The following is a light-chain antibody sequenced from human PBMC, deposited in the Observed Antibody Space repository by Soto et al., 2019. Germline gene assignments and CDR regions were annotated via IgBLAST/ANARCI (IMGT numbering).Light chain of an antibody. CDR3: ISYSRSSTYV. V-gene: IGLV2-14*03. CDR2: DVS. CDR1: SSDVGGFNF. J-gene: IGLJ1*01. Sequence: QSALTQPASVSGSPGQSITISCTGTSSDVGGFNFVSWYQQYPGKAPKLIIHDVSERPSGISYRFSGSKSGNTAALTISGLQADDEGDYYCISYSRSSTYVFGTGTKLTVL.